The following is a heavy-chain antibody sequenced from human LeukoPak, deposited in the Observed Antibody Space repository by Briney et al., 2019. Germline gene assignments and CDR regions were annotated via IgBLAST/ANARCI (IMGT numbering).Heavy chain of an antibody. V-gene: IGHV4-39*07. CDR2: VYYTGAS. CDR3: ARGAPPQN. Sequence: SETLSLTCTVSGGSISSSSYYWGWIRQTPGKGLEWIGSVYYTGASYYNPSLKSRVSISIDTSKNHFSLNLTSVTAADTAVYYCARGAPPQNWGQGALVTVSS. J-gene: IGHJ4*02. CDR1: GGSISSSSYY.